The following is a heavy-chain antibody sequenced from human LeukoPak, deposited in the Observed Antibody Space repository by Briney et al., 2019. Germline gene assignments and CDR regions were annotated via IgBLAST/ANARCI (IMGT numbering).Heavy chain of an antibody. J-gene: IGHJ4*02. D-gene: IGHD4-23*01. CDR2: IYYSGST. CDR1: GGSISSYY. V-gene: IGHV4-59*01. CDR3: ASGGNSDPFDY. Sequence: SETLSLTCTVSGGSISSYYWSWIRQPPGQGLELIGYIYYSGSTNYNPSLKSRVTISVDTSKNQFSLKLSSVTAADTAVYYCASGGNSDPFDYWGQGTLVTVSS.